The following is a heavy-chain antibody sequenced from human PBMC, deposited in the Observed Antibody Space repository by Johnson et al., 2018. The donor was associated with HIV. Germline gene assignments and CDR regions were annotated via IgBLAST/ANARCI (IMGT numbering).Heavy chain of an antibody. D-gene: IGHD3-22*01. CDR2: IDWNGGST. J-gene: IGHJ3*02. CDR3: ARGSRYTYDNDDAHLLHAFDI. CDR1: GFTFDDSG. V-gene: IGHV3-20*04. Sequence: MQLVESGGRVVRRGGSLRLPCSASGFTFDDSGMSWVRQGPGKGLEWVSGIDWNGGSTGYADSVKGRFTISRDSSKNTLYLQMNSLRAEDTAVYYCARGSRYTYDNDDAHLLHAFDIWGQGTMVTVSS.